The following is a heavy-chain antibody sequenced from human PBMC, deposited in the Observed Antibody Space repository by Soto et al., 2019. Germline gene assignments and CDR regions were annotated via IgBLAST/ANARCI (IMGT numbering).Heavy chain of an antibody. J-gene: IGHJ3*02. CDR1: GFSFADYT. Sequence: EVQLVESGGGLVQPGRSLRLSCTTFGFSFADYTVTWFRQAPGKGLEWVGFIRSKSYGGTTEYAASVKGRFTISRDDSNIIAYLQMNSLKAEDTASDIVTRARPSVWHYDAFDIWGQGTMVTVSS. CDR3: TRARPSVWHYDAFDI. CDR2: IRSKSYGGTT. D-gene: IGHD2-21*01. V-gene: IGHV3-49*03.